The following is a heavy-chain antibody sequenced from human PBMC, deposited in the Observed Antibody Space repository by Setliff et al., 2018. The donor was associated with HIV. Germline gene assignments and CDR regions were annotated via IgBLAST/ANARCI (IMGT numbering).Heavy chain of an antibody. J-gene: IGHJ6*04. CDR1: GFTFSSNA. V-gene: IGHV3-23*01. CDR3: ATRVTDDDFYNYYYGMDV. CDR2: ISGSGGST. Sequence: LRLSCAASGFTFSSNAMSWVRQAPGKGLAWVSAISGSGGSTYYADSVKGRFTISRDNSKNTLYLQRNSLRAEDTAVYYCATRVTDDDFYNYYYGMDVWGKGTTVTVSS. D-gene: IGHD1-1*01.